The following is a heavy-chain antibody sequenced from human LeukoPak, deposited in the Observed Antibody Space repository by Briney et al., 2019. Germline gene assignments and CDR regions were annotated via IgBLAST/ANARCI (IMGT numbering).Heavy chain of an antibody. CDR1: GGSISTSYY. V-gene: IGHV4-39*07. CDR3: ARAVGGDGSGSL. CDR2: IYYSGST. Sequence: PSETLSLTCTVSGGSISTSYYWGWIRQPPGKGLEWIGSIYYSGSTYYNPSLKSRVTMSVDMSTRQISLKLSSVTAADTAVYYCARAVGGDGSGSLWGPGALVTVSS. J-gene: IGHJ4*02. D-gene: IGHD3-10*01.